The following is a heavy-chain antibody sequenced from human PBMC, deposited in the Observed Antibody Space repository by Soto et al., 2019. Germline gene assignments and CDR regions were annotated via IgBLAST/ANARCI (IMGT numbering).Heavy chain of an antibody. Sequence: GGSLRLSCVASGFTFSDYNVNWVRQAPGKGLEWVSFISGRSNTIYYADSVKGRFTISRDNAKNSLYLLMNSLRAEDTAVYYCTREGDGSGFFSDFWGQGALVTVSS. V-gene: IGHV3-48*01. CDR2: ISGRSNTI. CDR3: TREGDGSGFFSDF. D-gene: IGHD3-22*01. J-gene: IGHJ4*02. CDR1: GFTFSDYN.